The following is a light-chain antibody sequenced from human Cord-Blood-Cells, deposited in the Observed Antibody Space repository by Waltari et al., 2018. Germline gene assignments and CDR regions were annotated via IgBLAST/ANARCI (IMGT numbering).Light chain of an antibody. CDR3: CSYAGSYTWV. J-gene: IGLJ3*02. Sequence: QSALTQPRSVSGSPGQSVTIPCTGTSSDVGGYNYVSWYQQHPDKAPKLMIYDVSQRPSGVPDRFSGSKSGNTASLTISGLQAEDEADYYCCSYAGSYTWVFGGGTKLTVL. V-gene: IGLV2-11*01. CDR1: SSDVGGYNY. CDR2: DVS.